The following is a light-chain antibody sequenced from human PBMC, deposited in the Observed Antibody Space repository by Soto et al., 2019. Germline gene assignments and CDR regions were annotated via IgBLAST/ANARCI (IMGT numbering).Light chain of an antibody. CDR3: AAWDDSLNGVV. CDR2: SNN. J-gene: IGLJ2*01. CDR1: SSNIGSKT. Sequence: QSVLTQPPSASGTPGQRVTISCSGSSSNIGSKTVNWYQQLPGTAPKLLIYSNNQRPSGVPDRFSGSKSVTSASLAISGLQSEDDADYHCAAWDDSLNGVVFGGGTKLTVL. V-gene: IGLV1-44*01.